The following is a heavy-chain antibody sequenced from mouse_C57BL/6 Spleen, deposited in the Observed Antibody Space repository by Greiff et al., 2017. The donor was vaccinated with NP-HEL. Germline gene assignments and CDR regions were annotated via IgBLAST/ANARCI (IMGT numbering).Heavy chain of an antibody. D-gene: IGHD1-1*01. J-gene: IGHJ1*03. Sequence: QVQLQQPGAELVKPGASVKMSCKASGYTFTSYWITWVKQRPGQGLEWIGDIYPGSGSTNYNEKFKSKATLTVDTSSSTAYMQLSSLTSDDSAVYYCARYGSSHWYFDVWGTGTTVTVSS. CDR3: ARYGSSHWYFDV. CDR2: IYPGSGST. CDR1: GYTFTSYW. V-gene: IGHV1-55*01.